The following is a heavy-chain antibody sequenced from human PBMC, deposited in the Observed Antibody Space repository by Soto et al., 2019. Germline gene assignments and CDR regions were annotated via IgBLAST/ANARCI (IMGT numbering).Heavy chain of an antibody. D-gene: IGHD4-4*01. CDR2: ISGSGYSA. CDR3: AKNHSNSQLDP. J-gene: IGHJ5*02. V-gene: IGHV3-23*01. CDR1: GFTFSISA. Sequence: DVQLLESGGGLVQPGGSLRLSCGASGFTFSISAMTWVRRAPGKGLEWVSAISGSGYSAGYADSVKGRFTISRDNSKNTVYVQMDSLRAEDTAVYYCAKNHSNSQLDPWGQGTLVTVSS.